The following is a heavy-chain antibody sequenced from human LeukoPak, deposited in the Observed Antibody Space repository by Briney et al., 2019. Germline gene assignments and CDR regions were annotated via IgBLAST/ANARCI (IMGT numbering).Heavy chain of an antibody. CDR3: AKDRIRGITIFGVVLNYYMDV. CDR1: GFTFSSYG. V-gene: IGHV3-30*02. CDR2: IRYDGSNK. J-gene: IGHJ6*03. D-gene: IGHD3-3*01. Sequence: PGGSLRLSCAASGFTFSSYGMHWVRQAPGKGLEWVAFIRYDGSNKYYADSVKGRFTISRDNSKNTLYLQMNSLRAGDTAVYYCAKDRIRGITIFGVVLNYYMDVWGKGTTVTVSS.